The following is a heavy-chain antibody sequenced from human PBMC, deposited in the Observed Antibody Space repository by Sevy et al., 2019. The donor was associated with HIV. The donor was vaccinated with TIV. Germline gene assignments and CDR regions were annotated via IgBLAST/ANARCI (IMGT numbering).Heavy chain of an antibody. CDR1: GFTVSSNY. CDR3: ARVPTYYDFWSGSAVYYGMDV. D-gene: IGHD3-3*01. V-gene: IGHV3-53*01. Sequence: GGSLRLSCAASGFTVSSNYMSWVRQPPGKGLEWVSVIYSGGSTYYADSVKGRFTISRDNSKNTLYLQMNSLRAEDTAVYYCARVPTYYDFWSGSAVYYGMDVWGQGTTVTVSS. CDR2: IYSGGST. J-gene: IGHJ6*02.